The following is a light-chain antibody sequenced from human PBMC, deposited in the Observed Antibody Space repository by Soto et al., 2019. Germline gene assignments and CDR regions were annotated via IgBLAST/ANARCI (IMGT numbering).Light chain of an antibody. V-gene: IGKV3-20*01. CDR3: QQYGSSPWT. CDR2: GAS. J-gene: IGKJ1*01. Sequence: DIVLTQTPGTLSLCPGDRATLSCRASQSVSSSYLAWYQQKPGQAPRLLIYGASSRATGIPDRFSGSGSGTDFTLTISRLEPEDFAVYYCQQYGSSPWTFGQGTKVDI. CDR1: QSVSSSY.